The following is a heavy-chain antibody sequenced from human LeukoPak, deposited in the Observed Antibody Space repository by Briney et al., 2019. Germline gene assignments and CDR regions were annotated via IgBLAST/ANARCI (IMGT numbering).Heavy chain of an antibody. CDR3: ARSGPTKVPAATDYYYYMDV. CDR1: GYTFTSYG. V-gene: IGHV1-18*01. CDR2: ISAYNGNT. D-gene: IGHD2-2*01. Sequence: GASVKVSCKASGYTFTSYGISWVRQAPGQGLEWMGWISAYNGNTNYAQKLQGRVTMTTDTSTSTAYMELRSLRSDDTAVYYCARSGPTKVPAATDYYYYMDVWGKGTTVTVSS. J-gene: IGHJ6*03.